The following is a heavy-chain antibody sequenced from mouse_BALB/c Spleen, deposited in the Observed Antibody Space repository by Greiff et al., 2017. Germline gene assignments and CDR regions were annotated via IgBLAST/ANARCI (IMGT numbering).Heavy chain of an antibody. V-gene: IGHV5-4*02. J-gene: IGHJ4*01. Sequence: EVKLVESGGGLVKPGGSLKLSCAASGFTFSDYYMYWVRQTPEKRLEWVATISDGGSYTYYPDSVKGRFTISRDNAKNNLYLQMSSLKSEDTAMYYCARATATSYYYAMDYWGQGTSVTVSS. CDR3: ARATATSYYYAMDY. CDR2: ISDGGSYT. CDR1: GFTFSDYY. D-gene: IGHD1-2*01.